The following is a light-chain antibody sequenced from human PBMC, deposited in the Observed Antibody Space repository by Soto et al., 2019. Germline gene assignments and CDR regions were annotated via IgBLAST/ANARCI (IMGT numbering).Light chain of an antibody. CDR2: DVT. CDR3: SSYTRTNTLV. V-gene: IGLV2-14*01. J-gene: IGLJ1*01. CDR1: SSDLGDYNY. Sequence: QSVLTQPASVSGSPGQSITISCTGTSSDLGDYNYVSWYQLHPGEAPKLMIYDVTNRPSGVSNRFSGSKSGNTASLTISGLQAEDETDYYCSSYTRTNTLVFGTGTKVTVL.